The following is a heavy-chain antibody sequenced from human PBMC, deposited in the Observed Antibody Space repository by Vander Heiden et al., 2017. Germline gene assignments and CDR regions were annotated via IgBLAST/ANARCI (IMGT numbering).Heavy chain of an antibody. J-gene: IGHJ4*02. Sequence: EVQLVESGGCLVQPGRSLRPFCAASGFTFDDSPMHWVRQAQGKGLEWVSGISWNSGSIGYADSVKGRFTSSKNNAKDSLYVQMNSLRAEDTALYYCASSGHNFYWGQGTLVTVSS. D-gene: IGHD1-1*01. CDR1: GFTFDDSP. CDR3: ASSGHNFY. V-gene: IGHV3-9*01. CDR2: ISWNSGSI.